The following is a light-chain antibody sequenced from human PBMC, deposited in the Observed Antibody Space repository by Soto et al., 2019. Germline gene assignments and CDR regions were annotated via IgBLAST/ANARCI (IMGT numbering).Light chain of an antibody. CDR3: QQYGYSPRT. CDR2: GAS. V-gene: IGKV3-20*01. CDR1: QSVGND. Sequence: EIVMTQSPATLSVSPGDRATLSCRASQSVGNDLAWYQQKPGQAPRLLIYGASSRATGIPDRFSGSGSGTDFTLTISSLDPEDFAVYFCQQYGYSPRTFGQGTKV. J-gene: IGKJ1*01.